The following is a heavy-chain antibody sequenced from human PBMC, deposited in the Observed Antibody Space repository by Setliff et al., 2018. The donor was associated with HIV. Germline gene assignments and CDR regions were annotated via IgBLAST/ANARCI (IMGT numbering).Heavy chain of an antibody. CDR1: GGSISSGDYF. CDR3: ARGIGTRYNYYMDV. CDR2: IYYSGSA. J-gene: IGHJ6*03. D-gene: IGHD1-20*01. Sequence: SETLSLTCTVSGGSISSGDYFLSWIRQAPGKGLEWIGCIYYSGSAYYNPSLQRRVTISVDTSKNQLSLKLSSVTAADTAVYYCARGIGTRYNYYMDVWGIGTTVTVSS. V-gene: IGHV4-30-4*08.